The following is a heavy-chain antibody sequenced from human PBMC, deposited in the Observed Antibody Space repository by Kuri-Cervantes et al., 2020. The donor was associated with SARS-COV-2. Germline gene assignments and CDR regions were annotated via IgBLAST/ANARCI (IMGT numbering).Heavy chain of an antibody. CDR3: ARDQFQAYWEGRDYGALDV. CDR2: INHSGTT. CDR1: GDSFTGHY. D-gene: IGHD3-16*01. V-gene: IGHV4-34*01. Sequence: SETLSLTCAVYGDSFTGHYWSWIRQSPGMGLEWIGEINHSGTTNYNPSLKSRATISVDTSKNQFSLKLSSVTAADTAVYYCARDQFQAYWEGRDYGALDVWGQGTMVTVSS. J-gene: IGHJ3*01.